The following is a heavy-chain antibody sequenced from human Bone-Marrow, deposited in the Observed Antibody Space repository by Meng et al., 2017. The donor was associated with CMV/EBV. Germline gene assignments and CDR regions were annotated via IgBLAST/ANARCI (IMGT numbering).Heavy chain of an antibody. Sequence: GESLNISCAASGFTVSSNYMSWVRQAPGKGLEWVSVIYSGGSTYYADSVKGRFTISRDNSKNTLYLQMSSLRAEDTAVYSCAKVGFQLLSLDYWGQGTLVTVSS. CDR1: GFTVSSNY. CDR3: AKVGFQLLSLDY. J-gene: IGHJ4*02. D-gene: IGHD2-2*01. CDR2: IYSGGST. V-gene: IGHV3-53*01.